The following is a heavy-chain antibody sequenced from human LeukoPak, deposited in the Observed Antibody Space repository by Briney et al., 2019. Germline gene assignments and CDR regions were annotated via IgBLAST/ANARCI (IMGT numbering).Heavy chain of an antibody. CDR3: ARPNPEGMATTPRDAFDI. CDR2: INPSGGST. CDR1: GYTFTSYY. D-gene: IGHD5-24*01. Sequence: ASVKVSCKASGYTFTSYYMHWVRQAPGQGLEWMGIINPSGGSTSYAQKFQGRVTMTRDTSTSTVYMELSSLRSEDTAVYYCARPNPEGMATTPRDAFDIWGQGTMATVSS. V-gene: IGHV1-46*01. J-gene: IGHJ3*02.